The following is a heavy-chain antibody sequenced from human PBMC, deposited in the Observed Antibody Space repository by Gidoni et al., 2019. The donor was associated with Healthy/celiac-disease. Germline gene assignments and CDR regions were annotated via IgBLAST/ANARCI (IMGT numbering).Heavy chain of an antibody. V-gene: IGHV1-46*03. CDR1: GYTFTSYY. J-gene: IGHJ4*02. Sequence: QAQLVQSGAEVKKPGASVKVSCKASGYTFTSYYMHLVRQAPGQGLEWMGIINPIGGSTSYEKKFHGRVTITRDTSTSTVYMELSSLRSEDTAVYYCARAQSGFSYGLDFWGQGTLVTVSS. CDR3: ARAQSGFSYGLDF. D-gene: IGHD5-18*01. CDR2: INPIGGST.